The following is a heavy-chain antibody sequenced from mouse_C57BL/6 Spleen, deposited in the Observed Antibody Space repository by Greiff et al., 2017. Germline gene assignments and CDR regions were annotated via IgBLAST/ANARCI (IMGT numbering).Heavy chain of an antibody. Sequence: QVQLQQSGAELMKPGASVKLSCKATGYTFTGYWIEWVKQRPGHGLEWIGEILPGSGSTNYNEKFKGKATFTADTSSNTAYMQLSSLTTEDSAIYYCARAFIYDGYYVRYFDVWGTGTTVTVSS. J-gene: IGHJ1*03. V-gene: IGHV1-9*01. CDR1: GYTFTGYW. D-gene: IGHD2-3*01. CDR2: ILPGSGST. CDR3: ARAFIYDGYYVRYFDV.